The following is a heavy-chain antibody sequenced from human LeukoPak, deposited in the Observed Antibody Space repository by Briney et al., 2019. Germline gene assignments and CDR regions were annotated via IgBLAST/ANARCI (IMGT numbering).Heavy chain of an antibody. J-gene: IGHJ6*03. CDR1: WVSFSGYY. D-gene: IGHD3-3*01. CDR3: ARGRGFLEWLEPGYYYYYYMDV. Sequence: SETLSLTCAVYWVSFSGYYWLWIRQPPAKGREWFGEINHSGSTNYSPSLKSRVTISVDTSKNQFSLKLSSVTAADTAVYYCARGRGFLEWLEPGYYYYYYMDVWGKGTTVTVSS. CDR2: INHSGST. V-gene: IGHV4-34*01.